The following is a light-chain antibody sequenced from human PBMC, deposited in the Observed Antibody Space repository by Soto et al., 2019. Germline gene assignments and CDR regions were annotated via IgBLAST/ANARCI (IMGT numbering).Light chain of an antibody. J-gene: IGKJ4*01. Sequence: DIQMTQSPSTLSASVGDRVTITCRASQSISRWLAWYQQKSGKAPKLLIYGASNLDSAVPSRFSGSESGTEFTLTISSLQPDDFAAYYCQQYNTYSGLTFGGETKVEIK. V-gene: IGKV1-5*03. CDR2: GAS. CDR3: QQYNTYSGLT. CDR1: QSISRW.